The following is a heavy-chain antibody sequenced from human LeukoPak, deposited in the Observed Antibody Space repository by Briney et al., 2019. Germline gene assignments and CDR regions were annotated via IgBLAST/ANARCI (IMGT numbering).Heavy chain of an antibody. CDR2: IYYSGST. J-gene: IGHJ1*01. D-gene: IGHD2-8*01. CDR1: GFTFSGYA. V-gene: IGHV4-39*01. Sequence: GSLRLSCAASGFTFSGYAMSWVRQPPGKGLEWIGSIYYSGSTHYNPSLQSRVTLSLDMSKNQFSLKLTSVTAADTAVYYCARHGVYCINGVCSSEYFHHWGQGTLVTVSS. CDR3: ARHGVYCINGVCSSEYFHH.